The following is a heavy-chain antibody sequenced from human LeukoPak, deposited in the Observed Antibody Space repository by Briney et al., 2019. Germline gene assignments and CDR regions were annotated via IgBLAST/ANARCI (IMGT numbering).Heavy chain of an antibody. J-gene: IGHJ4*02. CDR2: IKEDGSEK. CDR3: ASGYNSDS. Sequence: GGSLRLSCAASGFIFNKYWMTWVRQAPGKGLKWVANIKEDGSEKNYVDSVKGRFTISRDNAKNSLYLQMNSLRVEDTAVYYCASGYNSDSWGQGTLVIVSS. V-gene: IGHV3-7*01. CDR1: GFIFNKYW. D-gene: IGHD1-20*01.